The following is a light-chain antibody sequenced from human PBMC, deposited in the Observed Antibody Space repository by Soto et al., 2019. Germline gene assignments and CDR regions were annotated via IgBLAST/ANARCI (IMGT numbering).Light chain of an antibody. J-gene: IGLJ2*01. CDR2: QDN. V-gene: IGLV3-1*01. CDR3: QAWDSSTVL. Sequence: SYELTQPPSVSVFPGQTASITCSGDMLGNNFASWYQQKPGQSPVVVIYQDNKRPSGIPERFSGSNSGNTVTLTISGTQAMDEADYYCQAWDSSTVLFGGGTKLTVL. CDR1: MLGNNF.